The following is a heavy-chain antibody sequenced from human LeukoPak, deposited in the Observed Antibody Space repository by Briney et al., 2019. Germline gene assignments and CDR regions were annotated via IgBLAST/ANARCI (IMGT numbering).Heavy chain of an antibody. CDR2: IYYSGSP. D-gene: IGHD3-22*01. Sequence: SETLSLTCTVSGDSISNYFWTWIRQPPGKGLESIGYIYYSGSPDYNPSLKSRATISVDTSRNQFSLKLNSVTAADTAVYYCAKSNGYGLIDIWGQGTMVTVSS. CDR1: GDSISNYF. CDR3: AKSNGYGLIDI. V-gene: IGHV4-59*12. J-gene: IGHJ3*02.